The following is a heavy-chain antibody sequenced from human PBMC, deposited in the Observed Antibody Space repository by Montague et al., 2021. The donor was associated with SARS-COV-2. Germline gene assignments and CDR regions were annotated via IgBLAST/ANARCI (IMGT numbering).Heavy chain of an antibody. CDR1: GDSITSDFSY. CDR3: ARDDFRWDFDC. V-gene: IGHV4-61*02. CDR2: IYTTGST. Sequence: TLSLTCTVSGDSITSDFSYWSWIRQPAGKGLEWIGRIYTTGSTNYNLSLKSRLTISLDTSKNQFSLKLSSVTAADAAVYYCARDDFRWDFDCWGQGTLVTVSS. D-gene: IGHD2/OR15-2a*01. J-gene: IGHJ4*02.